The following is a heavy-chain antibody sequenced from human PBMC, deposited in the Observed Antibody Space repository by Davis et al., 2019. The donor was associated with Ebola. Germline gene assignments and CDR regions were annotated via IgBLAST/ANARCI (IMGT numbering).Heavy chain of an antibody. V-gene: IGHV3-7*01. J-gene: IGHJ6*03. Sequence: GESLKISCVASGFTFSSYWMSWVRQAPGKGLEWVANIKQDGSEKYYVDSVKGRFTISRDNAKNSLYLQMNSLRAEDTAVYYCARDTGAYYDFWSGYPLYYYYYMDVWGKGTTVTVSS. CDR2: IKQDGSEK. CDR1: GFTFSSYW. D-gene: IGHD3-3*01. CDR3: ARDTGAYYDFWSGYPLYYYYYMDV.